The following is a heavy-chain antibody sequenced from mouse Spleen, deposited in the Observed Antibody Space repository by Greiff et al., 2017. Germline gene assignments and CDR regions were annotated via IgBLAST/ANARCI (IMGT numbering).Heavy chain of an antibody. V-gene: IGHV1-22*01. CDR1: GYTFTDYN. Sequence: VQLQQSGPELVKPGASVKMSCKASGYTFTDYNMHWVKQSHGKSLEWIGSINPNNGGTSYTQKFKGKATLTVNKSSSTAYMELRSLTSEDSAVYYCARGGDWYFDVWGAGTTVTVPS. J-gene: IGHJ1*01. CDR2: INPNNGGT. CDR3: ARGGDWYFDV.